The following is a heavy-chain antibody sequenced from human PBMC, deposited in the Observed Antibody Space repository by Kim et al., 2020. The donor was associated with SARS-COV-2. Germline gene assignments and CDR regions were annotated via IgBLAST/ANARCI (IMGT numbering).Heavy chain of an antibody. CDR3: ARGGYSNFDF. V-gene: IGHV3-7*01. CDR2: TKYDGSTK. CDR1: GFTFNSHW. J-gene: IGHJ4*02. Sequence: GGSLRLSCTASGFTFNSHWMSWVRQAPGKGLEWVANTKYDGSTKNYVESMKGRFTISRDNAKNVLYLQMNSLRVEDTAVYYCARGGYSNFDFWGQGTLVTVSS. D-gene: IGHD2-21*01.